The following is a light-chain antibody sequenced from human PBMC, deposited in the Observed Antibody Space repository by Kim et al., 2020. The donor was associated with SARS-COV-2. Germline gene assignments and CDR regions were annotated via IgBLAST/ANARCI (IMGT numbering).Light chain of an antibody. J-gene: IGLJ3*02. V-gene: IGLV2-23*02. CDR3: CSYAGSSTWV. Sequence: QSALTQPASVSGSPGQSITISCTGTSSDVGTYNLVSWYQQHPGKAPKLMLYEVTKRPSAVSNRFPGSKSGNTASLTISGLQAEDEADYYCCSYAGSSTWVFGGGTQLTVL. CDR1: SSDVGTYNL. CDR2: EVT.